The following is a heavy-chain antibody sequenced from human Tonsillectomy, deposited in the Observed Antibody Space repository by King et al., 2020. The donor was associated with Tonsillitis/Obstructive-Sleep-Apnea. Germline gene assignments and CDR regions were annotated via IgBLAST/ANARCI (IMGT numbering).Heavy chain of an antibody. J-gene: IGHJ6*03. CDR1: GFTFDDYT. CDR2: ISWDGGST. CDR3: AKGYTAYYYYMDV. D-gene: IGHD3-16*02. V-gene: IGHV3-43*01. Sequence: VQLVESGGVVVQPGGSLRLSCAASGFTFDDYTMHWVRQAPGKGLEWVSLISWDGGSTYYADYVKGRFTISRDNSKNSLYLQMNSLRTEDTALYYCAKGYTAYYYYMDVWGKGTTVTVSS.